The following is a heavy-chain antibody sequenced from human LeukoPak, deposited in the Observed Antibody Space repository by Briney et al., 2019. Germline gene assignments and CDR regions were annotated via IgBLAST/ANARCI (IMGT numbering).Heavy chain of an antibody. J-gene: IGHJ3*02. CDR2: IKPGGNEK. V-gene: IGHV3-7*03. D-gene: IGHD3-22*01. CDR1: GFTFNNYW. Sequence: GGSLRLSCAASGFTFNNYWMTWVRQGPGKGLEWVANIKPGGNEKYYVDSVKGRFTISRDNAKNSLYLQMNSLRAEDTALYYCAKDRGLRIVDGAFDIWGQGTMVTVSS. CDR3: AKDRGLRIVDGAFDI.